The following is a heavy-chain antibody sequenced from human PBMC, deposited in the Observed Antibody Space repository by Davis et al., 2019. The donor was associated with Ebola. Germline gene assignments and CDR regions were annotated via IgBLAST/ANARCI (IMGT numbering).Heavy chain of an antibody. CDR1: GFTFTGYW. V-gene: IGHV3-7*01. CDR3: AKDSGWQMSP. J-gene: IGHJ5*02. D-gene: IGHD6-19*01. CDR2: INQYGNER. Sequence: GESLKISCVASGFTFTGYWMGWVRQAPGTGLEWVANINQYGNERYYVDSVKGRFTISRDNAKNSLYLQMNSLTVEDTAIYYCAKDSGWQMSPWGQGTLVIVSS.